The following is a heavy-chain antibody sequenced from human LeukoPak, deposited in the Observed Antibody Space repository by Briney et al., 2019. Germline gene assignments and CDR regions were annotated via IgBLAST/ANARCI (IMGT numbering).Heavy chain of an antibody. CDR3: ARGDWNYREGSRTIDH. V-gene: IGHV1-69*05. D-gene: IGHD1-7*01. CDR2: IIPIFGTQ. J-gene: IGHJ4*02. CDR1: GGTFNSFA. Sequence: SVKVSCKASGGTFNSFAISWVRQAPGQGLEWMGRIIPIFGTQNYAQKFQGRVTFTTDESTSTAHMELSSLRSEDTAVYYCARGDWNYREGSRTIDHWGQGTLVTVSS.